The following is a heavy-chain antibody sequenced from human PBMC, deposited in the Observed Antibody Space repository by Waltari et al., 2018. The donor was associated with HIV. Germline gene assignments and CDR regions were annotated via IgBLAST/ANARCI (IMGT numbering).Heavy chain of an antibody. D-gene: IGHD6-19*01. V-gene: IGHV3-11*01. CDR3: ARGGSGWYREAAEIDY. CDR2: ISSSGNFI. CDR1: GFIFNGFY. Sequence: QVQLVESGGGLVKPGGSLRHSCAASGFIFNGFYLIWIRRAPGKGLEWLSYISSSGNFIYYADSVRGRFTISRDNAKNSLYLQMDSLRAEDTAVYYCARGGSGWYREAAEIDYWGQGSLVTVSS. J-gene: IGHJ4*02.